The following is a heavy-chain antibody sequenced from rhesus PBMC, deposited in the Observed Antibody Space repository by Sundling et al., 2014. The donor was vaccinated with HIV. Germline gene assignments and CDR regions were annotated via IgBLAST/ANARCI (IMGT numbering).Heavy chain of an antibody. CDR2: IYGSGGSA. CDR1: GGSIRSTFW. Sequence: QVQLQESGPAVVTPSETLSLTCAVSGGSIRSTFWWTWIRQSPGKGLEWIGSIYGSGGSADYSPSLQSRLTISIDTSKSQFSLKLNSVTVADTAVYYCARLVAAFYVDYWGQGVLAAVSS. V-gene: IGHV4-93*02. D-gene: IGHD4-29*01. CDR3: ARLVAAFYVDY. J-gene: IGHJ4*01.